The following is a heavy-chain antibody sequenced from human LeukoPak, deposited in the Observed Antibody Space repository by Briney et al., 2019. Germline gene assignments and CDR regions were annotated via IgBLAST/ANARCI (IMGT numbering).Heavy chain of an antibody. J-gene: IGHJ4*02. CDR3: ARARPMGSSSWFDY. V-gene: IGHV4-34*01. Sequence: SETLSLTCAVYGGSFSGYYWSWIRQPPGKGLEWIGEINHSGSTNYNPSLKSRVTLSVDTSKNQFSLKLSSVTAADTAVYYCARARPMGSSSWFDYWGQGTLVTVSS. CDR2: INHSGST. D-gene: IGHD6-13*01. CDR1: GGSFSGYY.